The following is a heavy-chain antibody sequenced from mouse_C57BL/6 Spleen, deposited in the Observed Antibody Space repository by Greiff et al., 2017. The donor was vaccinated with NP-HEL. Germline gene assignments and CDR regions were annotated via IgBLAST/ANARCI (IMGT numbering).Heavy chain of an antibody. Sequence: ESGPGLVKPSQSLSLTCSVTGYSITSGYYWNWIRQFPGNKLEWMGYISYDGSNNYNPSLKNRISITRDTSKNQFFLKLNSVTTEDTATYYCARGELWMDYWGQGTSVTVSS. D-gene: IGHD1-1*02. CDR1: GYSITSGYY. J-gene: IGHJ4*01. V-gene: IGHV3-6*01. CDR3: ARGELWMDY. CDR2: ISYDGSN.